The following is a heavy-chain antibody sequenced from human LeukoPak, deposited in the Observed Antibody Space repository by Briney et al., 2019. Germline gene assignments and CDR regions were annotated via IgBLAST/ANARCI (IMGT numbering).Heavy chain of an antibody. J-gene: IGHJ4*02. CDR2: ISGSGGST. CDR1: GFTFSSYA. D-gene: IGHD3-16*01. V-gene: IGHV3-23*01. Sequence: GGSLRLSCAASGFTFSSYAMSWARQAPGKGLEWVSAISGSGGSTYYADSVKGRFTISRDNSKNTLYLQMNSLRAEDTAVYYCAKANYDYSYLDYWGQGTLVTVSS. CDR3: AKANYDYSYLDY.